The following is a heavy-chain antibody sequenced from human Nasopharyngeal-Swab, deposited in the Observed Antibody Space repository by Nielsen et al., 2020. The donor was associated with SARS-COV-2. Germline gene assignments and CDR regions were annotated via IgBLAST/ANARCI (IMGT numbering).Heavy chain of an antibody. D-gene: IGHD3-22*01. V-gene: IGHV5-51*01. Sequence: GESLKIPCKGSGYRLISYWIARVRQMPGKGLEWIGIIYPGDSDTRYSPSFQGQVTIPADKSINTAYLQWRRLKASDTAMYYCARTAIEGGYYRGDAFDIWGQGTMVTVSS. CDR2: IYPGDSDT. J-gene: IGHJ3*02. CDR3: ARTAIEGGYYRGDAFDI. CDR1: GYRLISYW.